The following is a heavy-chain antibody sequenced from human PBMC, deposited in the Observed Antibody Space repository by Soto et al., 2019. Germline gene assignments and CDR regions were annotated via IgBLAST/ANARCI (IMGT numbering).Heavy chain of an antibody. CDR1: GGSISSYY. D-gene: IGHD2-2*01. J-gene: IGHJ6*03. CDR3: ARASWGLRGYYYYMDV. CDR2: IYYSGST. V-gene: IGHV4-59*01. Sequence: PSETLSLTCTVSGGSISSYYWRWIRQPPGKGLEWIGYIYYSGSTNYNPSLKSRVTISVDTSKNQFSLKLSSVTAADTAVYYCARASWGLRGYYYYMDVWGKGTTVTVSS.